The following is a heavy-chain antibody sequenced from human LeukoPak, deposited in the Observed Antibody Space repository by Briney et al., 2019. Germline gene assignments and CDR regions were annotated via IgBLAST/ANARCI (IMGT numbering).Heavy chain of an antibody. V-gene: IGHV1-2*02. J-gene: IGHJ4*02. CDR1: GYTFTGYY. D-gene: IGHD2-15*01. CDR3: ARDLAPGYCSGGSCYSVDY. Sequence: ASVKVSCKASGYTFTGYYMHWVRQAPGQGLEWMGWINPNSGGTNYAQKFQGRVTMTRDTSISTAYMELSRLRSDDTAVYYCARDLAPGYCSGGSCYSVDYWGQGTLVTVSS. CDR2: INPNSGGT.